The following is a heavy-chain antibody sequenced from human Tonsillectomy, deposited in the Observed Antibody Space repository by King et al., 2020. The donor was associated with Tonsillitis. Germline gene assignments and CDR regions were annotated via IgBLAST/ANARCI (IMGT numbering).Heavy chain of an antibody. D-gene: IGHD2-15*01. J-gene: IGHJ4*02. CDR2: ISSSST. V-gene: IGHV3-48*01. Sequence: VQLVESGGGLVQPGGSLRLSCAASGFTFSDYSMVWVRQAPGKGLDWVSYISSSSTIYADSVKGRFTISRDNAKNSLYLQMNSLRAEDTAVYYCARDSVVTRADDYWGRGTLVIVSS. CDR3: ARDSVVTRADDY. CDR1: GFTFSDYS.